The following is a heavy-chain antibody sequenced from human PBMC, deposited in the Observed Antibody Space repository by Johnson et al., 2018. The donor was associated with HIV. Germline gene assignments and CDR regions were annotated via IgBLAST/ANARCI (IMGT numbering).Heavy chain of an antibody. CDR3: ARDPSSSSAFDI. Sequence: VQLVESGGGLVKPGGSLRLSCAASGFTFSNAWMTWVRQAPGKGLEWVANINQDGSETYYVDSVKGRFTISRDNAKNSLYLQMDSLRAEDTAVYFCARDPSSSSAFDIWGQGTMVTVSS. V-gene: IGHV3-7*03. CDR1: GFTFSNAW. J-gene: IGHJ3*02. D-gene: IGHD6-6*01. CDR2: INQDGSET.